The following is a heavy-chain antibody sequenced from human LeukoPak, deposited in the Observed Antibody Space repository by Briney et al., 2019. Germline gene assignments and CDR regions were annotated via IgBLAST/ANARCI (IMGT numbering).Heavy chain of an antibody. D-gene: IGHD6-13*01. V-gene: IGHV3-21*01. CDR2: ISSSSSYI. CDR3: ARGSAAGPLPDY. Sequence: PGGSLRLSCAASGFTFSSYSMNWVRQAPGKGLEWVSSISSSSSYIYYADSVKGRFTISRDNAKNSLYLQMNSLRAEDTAVYYCARGSAAGPLPDYWGQGTLVTVSS. CDR1: GFTFSSYS. J-gene: IGHJ4*02.